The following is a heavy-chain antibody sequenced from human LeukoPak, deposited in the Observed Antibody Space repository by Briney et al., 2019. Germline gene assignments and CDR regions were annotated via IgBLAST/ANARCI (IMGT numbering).Heavy chain of an antibody. V-gene: IGHV3-11*01. D-gene: IGHD6-19*01. CDR3: GRETVAGTFDY. CDR2: IGSSDSII. Sequence: GGSLRLSCVASGFHLSDFYMSWIRPAPGKGLDWLAYIGSSDSIISYADSLRGRFTISRDYAKNSLHLQMNSLRDEDTAVYYCGRETVAGTFDYWGQGTLVTVSS. J-gene: IGHJ4*02. CDR1: GFHLSDFY.